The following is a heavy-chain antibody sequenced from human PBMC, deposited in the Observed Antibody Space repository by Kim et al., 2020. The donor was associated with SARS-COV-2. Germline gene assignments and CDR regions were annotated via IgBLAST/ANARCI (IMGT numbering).Heavy chain of an antibody. J-gene: IGHJ5*02. CDR3: ARVRVVVPAARNWFDP. V-gene: IGHV4-31*02. Sequence: PSLTSRVTISVETSKNQFSLKLSSVTAADSAVYYCARVRVVVPAARNWFDPWGQGTLVTVSS. D-gene: IGHD2-2*01.